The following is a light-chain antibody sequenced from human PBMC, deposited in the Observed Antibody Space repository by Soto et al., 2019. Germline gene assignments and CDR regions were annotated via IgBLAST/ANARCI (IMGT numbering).Light chain of an antibody. V-gene: IGLV2-8*01. CDR1: SSDVGGYNY. J-gene: IGLJ2*01. Sequence: QSALTQHPSASGSPGQSVTISCIGTSSDVGGYNYVSWYQQHPGKAPKLMIYEVSKRPSGVPDRFSGSKSGNTASLTVSGLQAEDEADYYCSSYAASNNLGVFGGGTKVTVL. CDR3: SSYAASNNLGV. CDR2: EVS.